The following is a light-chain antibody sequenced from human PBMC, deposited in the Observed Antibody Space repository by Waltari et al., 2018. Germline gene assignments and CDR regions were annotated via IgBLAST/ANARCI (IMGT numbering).Light chain of an antibody. J-gene: IGKJ4*01. CDR2: DAS. V-gene: IGKV1-33*01. Sequence: IQMTQSPSSLSASVGARVTITCLASQDIRNYLNWYQQRSGKAPKLLIYDASTLETGVPSRFSGNSSGTEFTFSINSLQAEDFATYYCQHYDGLPLTFGAGTRVEVK. CDR1: QDIRNY. CDR3: QHYDGLPLT.